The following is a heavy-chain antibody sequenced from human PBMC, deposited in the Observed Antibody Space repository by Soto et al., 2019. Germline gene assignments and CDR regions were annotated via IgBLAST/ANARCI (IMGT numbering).Heavy chain of an antibody. V-gene: IGHV3-23*01. CDR2: ISGSGGST. J-gene: IGHJ4*02. CDR1: GFTFSSYA. Sequence: EMQLLESGGGLVQPGGSLRLSCAASGFTFSSYAMSWVRQAPGKGLEWVSAISGSGGSTYYADSVKGRFTISRDNSKNTLYLQMNSLRAEDTAVYYCAKDLGIMITFGGVIVLDYWGQGTLVTVSS. D-gene: IGHD3-16*02. CDR3: AKDLGIMITFGGVIVLDY.